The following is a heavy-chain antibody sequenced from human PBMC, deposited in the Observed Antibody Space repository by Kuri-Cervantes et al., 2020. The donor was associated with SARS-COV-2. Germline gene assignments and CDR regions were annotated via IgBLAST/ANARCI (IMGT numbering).Heavy chain of an antibody. CDR3: TTVSDYYDSSGYFLDFDY. CDR2: ISSSSSYI. J-gene: IGHJ4*02. CDR1: GFTFSSYS. Sequence: GGSLRLSCAASGFTFSSYSMNWVRQAPGKGLEWVSSISSSSSYIYYADSVKGRFTISRDNAKNSLYLQMNSLRAEDMAVYYCTTVSDYYDSSGYFLDFDYWGQGTLVTVSS. V-gene: IGHV3-21*01. D-gene: IGHD3-22*01.